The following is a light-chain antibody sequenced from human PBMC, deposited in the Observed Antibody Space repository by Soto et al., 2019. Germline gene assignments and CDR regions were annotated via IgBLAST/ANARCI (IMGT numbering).Light chain of an antibody. Sequence: EIVMTQSPATLSVSPGERATLACRASQSVSRNLAWYQQKPGQAPRLLIYGASTRATGIPARFSGSGSGTEFTLTISSLQSEDIGVYYCQQYNNWPWAFGQGTKVEIK. CDR1: QSVSRN. V-gene: IGKV3-15*01. CDR2: GAS. J-gene: IGKJ1*01. CDR3: QQYNNWPWA.